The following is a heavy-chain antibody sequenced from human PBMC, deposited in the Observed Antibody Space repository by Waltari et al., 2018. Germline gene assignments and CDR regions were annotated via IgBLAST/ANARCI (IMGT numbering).Heavy chain of an antibody. CDR3: ARGVFDS. V-gene: IGHV3-21*01. CDR1: GCDFNIYG. J-gene: IGHJ5*01. Sequence: DVQLVESGGGLVKPGGSLRLSCGASGCDFNIYGMNWVRQSPGKGLEWVALVSGTTSYRYYADSVKGRFTVSRDSAKTSVYLQMDSLRVEDTAVYYCARGVFDSWGQGTLVTVSS. CDR2: VSGTTSYR.